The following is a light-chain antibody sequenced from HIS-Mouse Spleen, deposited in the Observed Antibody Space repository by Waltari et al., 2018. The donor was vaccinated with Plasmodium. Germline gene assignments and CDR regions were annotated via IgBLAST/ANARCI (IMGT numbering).Light chain of an antibody. CDR1: QSISSSY. Sequence: EIVLTQSPGTLSLSPGDRATLSCRASQSISSSYLAWYPQKPGQAPRLLIYGASSRATGIPDRFSGSGSGTDFTLTISRLEPEDFAVYYCQQYGSSPYTFGQGTKLEIK. CDR3: QQYGSSPYT. CDR2: GAS. V-gene: IGKV3-20*01. J-gene: IGKJ2*01.